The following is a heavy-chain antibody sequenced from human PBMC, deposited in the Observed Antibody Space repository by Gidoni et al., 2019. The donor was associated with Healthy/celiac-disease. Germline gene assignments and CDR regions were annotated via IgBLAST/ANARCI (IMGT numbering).Heavy chain of an antibody. D-gene: IGHD7-27*01. CDR1: GFTFSSYG. V-gene: IGHV3-33*01. CDR3: ARGGLTGDNWFDP. CDR2: IWYGGSNK. J-gene: IGHJ5*02. Sequence: QVQLVESGGGVVQPGRSLRLSCAASGFTFSSYGMHWVRQAPGKGLGWVAVIWYGGSNKYYADSVKGRFTISRDNSKNTLYLQMNSLRAEDTAVYYCARGGLTGDNWFDPWGQGTLVTVSS.